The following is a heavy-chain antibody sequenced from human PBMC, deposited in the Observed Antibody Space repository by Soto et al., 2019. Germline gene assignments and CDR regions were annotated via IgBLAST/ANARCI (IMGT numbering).Heavy chain of an antibody. CDR3: AKPHRGLYYYYYGMDV. V-gene: IGHV3-23*01. Sequence: GGSLRLSCAASGFTFSSYAMSWVRQAPGKGLEWVSAISGSGGSTYYADSVKGRFTISRDNSKNTLYLQMNSLRAEDTAVYYCAKPHRGLYYYYYGMDVWGQGTTVTVSS. D-gene: IGHD3-22*01. CDR2: ISGSGGST. CDR1: GFTFSSYA. J-gene: IGHJ6*02.